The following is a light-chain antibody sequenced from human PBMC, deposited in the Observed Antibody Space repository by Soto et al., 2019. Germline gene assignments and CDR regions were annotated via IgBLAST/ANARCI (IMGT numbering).Light chain of an antibody. Sequence: DIQMTQSPSSLSASVGDRVTIACRASQSISTSVNWYQQKAGKAPNLLIYTASNLESGVPSRFSGSGSGTEFTLTISSLQPDDFATYYCQQYNSYSPRAFGQGTKVDIK. CDR3: QQYNSYSPRA. CDR2: TAS. J-gene: IGKJ1*01. CDR1: QSISTS. V-gene: IGKV1-5*01.